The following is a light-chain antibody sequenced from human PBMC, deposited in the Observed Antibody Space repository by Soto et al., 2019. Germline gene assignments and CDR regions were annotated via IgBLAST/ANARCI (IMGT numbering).Light chain of an antibody. Sequence: EIVLTQSPGTLSLSPGETVTLSCRASQSISSNYVAWFQHKPGQAPRLLIYGASSRAPGIPERFSGSGSGTDFSLPINRLEPEDSAVFYCQQYGYPQLTFGGGTKVEIK. V-gene: IGKV3-20*01. CDR1: QSISSNY. CDR2: GAS. J-gene: IGKJ4*01. CDR3: QQYGYPQLT.